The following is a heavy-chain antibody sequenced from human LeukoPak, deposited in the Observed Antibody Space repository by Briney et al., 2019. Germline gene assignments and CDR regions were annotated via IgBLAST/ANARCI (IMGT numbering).Heavy chain of an antibody. CDR2: IYTSGST. CDR1: GGSISSYY. CDR3: ARDRVGPRSKIVYCYYYMDV. J-gene: IGHJ6*03. V-gene: IGHV4-4*07. D-gene: IGHD1-26*01. Sequence: SETLSLTCTVSGGSISSYYWSWIRQPAGKGLEWIGRIYTSGSTNYNPSLKSRVTMSVDTSKNQFSLKLSSVTAADTAVYYCARDRVGPRSKIVYCYYYMDVWGKGTTVTVSS.